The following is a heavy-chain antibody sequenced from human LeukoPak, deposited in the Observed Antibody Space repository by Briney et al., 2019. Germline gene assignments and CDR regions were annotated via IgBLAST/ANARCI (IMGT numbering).Heavy chain of an antibody. J-gene: IGHJ3*02. D-gene: IGHD6-25*01. V-gene: IGHV3-21*01. CDR1: GFTFSSYS. Sequence: PGGSLRLSCAASGFTFSSYSMNWVRQAPGKGLEWVSSISSISSYISYADSVTGRFTISNDNAKNSLYLQMNSLSAEDTAVYYCARALGGSTGAFDIWGQGTMVTVSS. CDR3: ARALGGSTGAFDI. CDR2: ISSISSYI.